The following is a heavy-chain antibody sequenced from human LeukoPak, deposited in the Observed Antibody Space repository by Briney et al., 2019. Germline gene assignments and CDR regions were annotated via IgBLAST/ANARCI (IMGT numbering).Heavy chain of an antibody. J-gene: IGHJ4*02. V-gene: IGHV4-59*08. Sequence: PSETLSLTCTVSGGSISSYYWSWIRQPPGKGLEWIGYIYYSGSTNYNPSLKSRVTISVDTSKNQFSLQLSSVTAPDTAVYYCARHDIGWLQLDYWGQGTLVTVSS. CDR3: ARHDIGWLQLDY. CDR1: GGSISSYY. D-gene: IGHD5-24*01. CDR2: IYYSGST.